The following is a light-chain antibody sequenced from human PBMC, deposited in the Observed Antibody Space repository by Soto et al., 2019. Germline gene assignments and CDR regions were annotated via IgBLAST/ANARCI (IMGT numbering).Light chain of an antibody. CDR2: GAS. CDR3: QQSYRKT. V-gene: IGKV3-20*01. CDR1: QSVSSSY. J-gene: IGKJ1*01. Sequence: EIVLTQSPGTLSLSPGERATLSCRASQSVSSSYLAWYQQKPGQAPRLLMYGASSRATGIPDRFSGSGSGTDFTLTISRLEPEDFAVYYCQQSYRKTLGHGTKVDIK.